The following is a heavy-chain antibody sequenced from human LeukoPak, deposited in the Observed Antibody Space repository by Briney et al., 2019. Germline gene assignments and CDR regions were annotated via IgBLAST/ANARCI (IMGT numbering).Heavy chain of an antibody. V-gene: IGHV4-39*07. CDR1: GGSISSSSYY. D-gene: IGHD3-22*01. Sequence: SETLSLTCTVSGGSISSSSYYWGWIRQPPGKGLEWIGSIYYSGSTYYNPSLKSRVTISVDTSKNQFSLKLSSVTAADTAVYYCARGRADYYDGSGYDYAYYYYMDVWGKGTTVTVSS. CDR2: IYYSGST. CDR3: ARGRADYYDGSGYDYAYYYYMDV. J-gene: IGHJ6*03.